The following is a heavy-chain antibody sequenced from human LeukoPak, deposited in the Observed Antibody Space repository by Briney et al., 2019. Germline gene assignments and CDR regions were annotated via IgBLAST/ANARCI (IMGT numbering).Heavy chain of an antibody. D-gene: IGHD3-3*01. Sequence: ASVKVSCKASGYTFTSYDINWVRQATGQGLEWMGWISAYNGNTNYAQKLQGRVTMTTDTSTSTAYMELRSLRSDDTAVYYCARDYDFWSGYPVYYYYYMDVWGKGTTVTVSS. CDR3: ARDYDFWSGYPVYYYYYMDV. CDR1: GYTFTSYD. J-gene: IGHJ6*03. CDR2: ISAYNGNT. V-gene: IGHV1-18*01.